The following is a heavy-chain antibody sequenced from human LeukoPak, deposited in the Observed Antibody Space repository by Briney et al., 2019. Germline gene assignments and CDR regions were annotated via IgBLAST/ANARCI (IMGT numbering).Heavy chain of an antibody. V-gene: IGHV4-59*01. Sequence: PSGTLSLTCTVSGGSISSYYWSWIRQPPGKGLEWIGYIYYSGSTNYNPSLKSRVTISVDTSKNQFSLKLSSVTAADTAVYYCARFDDYGDYGVDPWGQGTLVTVSS. J-gene: IGHJ5*02. CDR3: ARFDDYGDYGVDP. CDR1: GGSISSYY. D-gene: IGHD4-17*01. CDR2: IYYSGST.